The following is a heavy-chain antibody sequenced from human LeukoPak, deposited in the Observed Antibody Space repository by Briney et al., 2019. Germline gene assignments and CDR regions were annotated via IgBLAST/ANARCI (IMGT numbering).Heavy chain of an antibody. Sequence: GGSLRLSCAASGFTFSSYWMSWVRQAPGKGLEWVSGINWNGGSTGYADSVKGRFTISRDNARNSLYLQMNSLRAEDTALYYCARDAHYYDSSGCFDYWGQGTLVTVSS. J-gene: IGHJ4*02. V-gene: IGHV3-20*04. CDR1: GFTFSSYW. CDR3: ARDAHYYDSSGCFDY. CDR2: INWNGGST. D-gene: IGHD3-22*01.